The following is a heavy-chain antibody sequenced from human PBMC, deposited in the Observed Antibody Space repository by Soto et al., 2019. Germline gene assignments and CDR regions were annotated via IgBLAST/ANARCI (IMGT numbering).Heavy chain of an antibody. CDR3: AREMGGSCWDEYYDCHGVDV. CDR1: GDSVSSNSAA. J-gene: IGHJ6*01. D-gene: IGHD3-10*01. V-gene: IGHV6-1*01. CDR2: TYYRSKWYN. Sequence: SQTLSLICAISGDSVSSNSAAWNWIRQSPSRGLEWLGRTYYRSKWYNDYAVSVKSRITINPDTSKNQFSLQLNSVTPEDTAVYYCAREMGGSCWDEYYDCHGVDVWGQGTTVTVSA.